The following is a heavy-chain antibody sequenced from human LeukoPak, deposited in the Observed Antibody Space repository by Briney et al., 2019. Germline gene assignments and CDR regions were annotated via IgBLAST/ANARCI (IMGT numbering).Heavy chain of an antibody. CDR2: MYYSGST. J-gene: IGHJ4*02. V-gene: IGHV4-39*07. Sequence: SETLSLTCTVSGGSISSSGHYWGWIRQPPGKGLEWIGSMYYSGSTYYNPSLKSRVTMSVDTSKNQFSLKLSSVTAADTAVYYCASGDYGLYFDYWGQGTLVTVSS. CDR3: ASGDYGLYFDY. CDR1: GGSISSSGHY. D-gene: IGHD4-17*01.